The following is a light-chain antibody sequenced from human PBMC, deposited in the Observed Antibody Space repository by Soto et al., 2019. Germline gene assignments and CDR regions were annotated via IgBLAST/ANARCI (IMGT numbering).Light chain of an antibody. CDR3: QQDSNWPLT. CDR2: DVS. V-gene: IGKV3-11*01. Sequence: EIVLTQSPATLSLSPGERATLSCRASQSVSSYLAWYQQKPGQAPRLLIYDVSFRATGIPARFSGSGSATDFTLTISNLEPEDFAVYYCQQDSNWPLTFGGGTKVDIK. CDR1: QSVSSY. J-gene: IGKJ4*01.